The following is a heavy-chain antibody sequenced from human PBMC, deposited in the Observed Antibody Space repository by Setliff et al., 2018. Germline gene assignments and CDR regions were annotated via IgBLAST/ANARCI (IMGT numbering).Heavy chain of an antibody. D-gene: IGHD3-9*01. V-gene: IGHV3-30*03. CDR3: ARVRGDFLADSYQPLDL. Sequence: HPGGSLRLSCAASGFTFSRFSLHWVRQAPGKGLEWVAVVSYDGNVKYYADSVKGRFTISKDNARNTLSLQMNSLRPDDAAVYYCARVRGDFLADSYQPLDLWGQGALVTVSS. J-gene: IGHJ5*02. CDR2: VSYDGNVK. CDR1: GFTFSRFS.